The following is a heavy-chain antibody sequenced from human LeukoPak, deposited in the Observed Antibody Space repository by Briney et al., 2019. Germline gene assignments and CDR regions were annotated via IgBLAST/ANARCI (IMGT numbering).Heavy chain of an antibody. CDR3: AREYGDLDY. J-gene: IGHJ4*02. V-gene: IGHV4-4*07. D-gene: IGHD4-17*01. Sequence: SETLSLTCAVYGGSFSGYYWSWIRQPAGKGLEWIGRIYSTGSSNYNPSLKSRVTMSVDTSKNQFSLKLTSVTAADTAVYYCAREYGDLDYWGQGTLVTVSS. CDR1: GGSFSGYY. CDR2: IYSTGSS.